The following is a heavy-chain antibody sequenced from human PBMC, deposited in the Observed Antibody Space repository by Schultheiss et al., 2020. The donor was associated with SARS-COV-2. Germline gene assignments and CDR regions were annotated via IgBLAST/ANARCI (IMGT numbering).Heavy chain of an antibody. CDR3: AKDAYYYGSGPYFDY. CDR1: GFTFSDYY. CDR2: ISSSGSTI. D-gene: IGHD3-10*01. Sequence: GGSLRLSCAASGFTFSDYYMSWIRQAPGKGLEWVSYISSSGSTIYYADSVKGRFTISRDNAKNSLYLQMNSLRAEDTALYYCAKDAYYYGSGPYFDYWGQGTLVTVSS. J-gene: IGHJ4*02. V-gene: IGHV3-11*01.